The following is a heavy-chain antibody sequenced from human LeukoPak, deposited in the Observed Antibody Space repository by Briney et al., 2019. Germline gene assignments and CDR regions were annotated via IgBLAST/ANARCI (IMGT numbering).Heavy chain of an antibody. D-gene: IGHD4-17*01. V-gene: IGHV3-21*05. CDR2: ISSSLDSSM. J-gene: IGHJ4*02. Sequence: GGSLRLSCAASGFTFNVYSMNWVRQAPGKGLEWVSFISSSLDSSMYYADSVKGRFTISRDNDKNSLYLQMYSLRAEDTAVYSCARVYGDAFDYWGQGTLVTVSS. CDR3: ARVYGDAFDY. CDR1: GFTFNVYS.